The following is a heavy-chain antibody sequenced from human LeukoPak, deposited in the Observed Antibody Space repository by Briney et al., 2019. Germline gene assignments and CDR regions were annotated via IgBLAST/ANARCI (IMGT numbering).Heavy chain of an antibody. CDR3: ARDGAFRIYDY. CDR1: GFTFSSYW. CDR2: IKQDGSEK. Sequence: GGSLRLSCAASGFTFSSYWMTWVRQAPGKGLEWVASIKQDGSEKYYVDSVKGRFTISRDNARNSLYLQMSNLRADDTAVYYCARDGAFRIYDYWGQGSLVTVSS. J-gene: IGHJ4*02. D-gene: IGHD3-3*02. V-gene: IGHV3-7*01.